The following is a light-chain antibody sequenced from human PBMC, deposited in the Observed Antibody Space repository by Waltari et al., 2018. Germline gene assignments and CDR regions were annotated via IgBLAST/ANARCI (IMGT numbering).Light chain of an antibody. V-gene: IGKV3-20*01. CDR1: QSVSRS. CDR2: GAS. J-gene: IGKJ1*01. CDR3: QHYVRLPAT. Sequence: SCRASQSVSRSLAWYQQKPGQAPRLLIYGASNRAAGIADRFSGSGSGTDFSLTISRLEPEDFAVYYCQHYVRLPATFGQGTKVEIK.